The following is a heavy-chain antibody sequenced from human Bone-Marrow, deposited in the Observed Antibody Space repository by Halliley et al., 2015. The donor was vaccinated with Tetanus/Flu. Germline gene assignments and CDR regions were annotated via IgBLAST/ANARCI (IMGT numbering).Heavy chain of an antibody. V-gene: IGHV3-30*18. CDR1: GFTLSTYG. J-gene: IGHJ4*02. D-gene: IGHD2-2*01. CDR2: ISYDESTK. Sequence: SLRLSCAASGFTLSTYGMHWFRQAPGKGLEWVAVISYDESTKKYADSVKGRFSISRDTSKNTLYLQMNGLRAEDTAVYYCAKGSSKMGKSCSSPSCSRYWGQGTLVTVSS. CDR3: AKGSSKMGKSCSSPSCSRY.